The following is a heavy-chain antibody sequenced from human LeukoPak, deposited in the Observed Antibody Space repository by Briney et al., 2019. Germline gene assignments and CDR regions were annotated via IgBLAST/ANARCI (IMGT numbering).Heavy chain of an antibody. V-gene: IGHV1-18*04. J-gene: IGHJ3*02. Sequence: ASVKVSCKASGYTFTSYGISWVRQAPGQGLEWMGWISAYNGNTNYAQKLQGRVTMTTDTSTGTAYMELRSLRSDDTAVYYCARGDYGDYVCAFDIWGQGTMVTVSS. CDR2: ISAYNGNT. D-gene: IGHD4-17*01. CDR3: ARGDYGDYVCAFDI. CDR1: GYTFTSYG.